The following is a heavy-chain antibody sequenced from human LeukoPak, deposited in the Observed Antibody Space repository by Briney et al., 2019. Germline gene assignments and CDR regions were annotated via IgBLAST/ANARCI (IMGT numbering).Heavy chain of an antibody. J-gene: IGHJ4*02. D-gene: IGHD4-17*01. CDR3: ARLDYGDYEYDY. Sequence: ASVKVSYKASGYTFTGYYMHWVRQAPGQGLEWMGWVNPNSGGTNYAQKFQGRVTTTRDTSISTAYMELSRLRSDDTAVYYCARLDYGDYEYDYWGQGTLVTVSS. V-gene: IGHV1-2*02. CDR2: VNPNSGGT. CDR1: GYTFTGYY.